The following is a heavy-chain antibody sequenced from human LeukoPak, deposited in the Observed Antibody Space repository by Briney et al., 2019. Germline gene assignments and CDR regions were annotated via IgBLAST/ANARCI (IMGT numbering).Heavy chain of an antibody. V-gene: IGHV4-61*02. D-gene: IGHD3-10*01. J-gene: IGHJ3*02. CDR3: ARGNLVRGYLDDFGI. CDR2: IYTGGTT. Sequence: SSETLSLTCSVSGGSITSGSYYWSWIRQPAGKGLGWIGRIYTGGTTNYNPSLQSRVTISVDTSKNQFSLKLSSVTAADTAVYYCARGNLVRGYLDDFGIWGQGTMVTVSS. CDR1: GGSITSGSYY.